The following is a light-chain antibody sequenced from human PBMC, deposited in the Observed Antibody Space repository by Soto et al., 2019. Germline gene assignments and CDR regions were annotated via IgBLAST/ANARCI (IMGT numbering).Light chain of an antibody. Sequence: QSALTQPASVSGSPGQSITISCTGTSSDVGGYNYVSWYQQHPGKAPKLMIYEVSNRPSGVSNRFSGSKSGNTASLTISGLQDEDEADYYCSSYTSSSSDNVFGTGTKLTVL. CDR1: SSDVGGYNY. CDR3: SSYTSSSSDNV. J-gene: IGLJ1*01. CDR2: EVS. V-gene: IGLV2-14*01.